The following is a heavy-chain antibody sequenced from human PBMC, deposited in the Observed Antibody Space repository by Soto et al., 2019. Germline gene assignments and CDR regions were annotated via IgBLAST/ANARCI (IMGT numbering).Heavy chain of an antibody. CDR3: TRVEMSTSGDFDY. V-gene: IGHV3-21*01. J-gene: IGHJ4*02. D-gene: IGHD1-26*01. Sequence: EVQLVESGGGLVKPGGSLRLSCEASGITFSSYTFNWVRQAPGKGLEWVSSISSSSSYIYYADSVKGRFTISRDNAKNSLYLQMNSLRDEDTAVYYCTRVEMSTSGDFDYWGQGTLVTVSS. CDR1: GITFSSYT. CDR2: ISSSSSYI.